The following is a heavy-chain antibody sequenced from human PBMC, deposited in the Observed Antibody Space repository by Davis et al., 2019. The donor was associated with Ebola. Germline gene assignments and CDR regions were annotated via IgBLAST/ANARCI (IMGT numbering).Heavy chain of an antibody. D-gene: IGHD3-22*01. CDR2: IYYSGST. CDR1: GGSISSSSYY. J-gene: IGHJ6*02. V-gene: IGHV4-39*07. Sequence: SETLSLTCTVSGGSISSSSYYWGWIRQPPGKGLEWIGSIYYSGSTYYNPSLKSRVTISVDTSKNQFSLKLSSVTAADTAVYYCARDQRSSGYYYYYYGMDVWGQGTTVTVSS. CDR3: ARDQRSSGYYYYYYGMDV.